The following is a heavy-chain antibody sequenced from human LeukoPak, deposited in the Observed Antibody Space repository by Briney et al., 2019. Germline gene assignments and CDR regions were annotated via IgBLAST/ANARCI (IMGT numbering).Heavy chain of an antibody. D-gene: IGHD2-2*01. V-gene: IGHV4-34*01. CDR1: GGSFSDYH. CDR3: AREDSTSLKCAFDI. J-gene: IGHJ3*02. CDR2: ITHSGST. Sequence: SETLSLTCAVYGGSFSDYHWSWIRQPPGKGLEWIGEITHSGSTDYNPSLKSRVTISVDTSKKQFSLKLTSVAAADTAVYYCAREDSTSLKCAFDIWGQGTMVTVSS.